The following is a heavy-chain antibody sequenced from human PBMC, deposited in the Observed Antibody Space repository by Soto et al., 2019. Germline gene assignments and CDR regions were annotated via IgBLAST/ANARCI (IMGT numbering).Heavy chain of an antibody. Sequence: ASVKVSCTASGYTFTSYCISWGRQAPGQGLERMGWISAYNGNTNYAQKLQGRVTMTTDTSTSTAYMELRSLRSDDTAVYYCAREISTATTMARGGEYANWFAPWG. CDR3: AREISTATTMARGGEYANWFAP. CDR2: ISAYNGNT. CDR1: GYTFTSYC. V-gene: IGHV1-18*01. J-gene: IGHJ5*02. D-gene: IGHD3-10*01.